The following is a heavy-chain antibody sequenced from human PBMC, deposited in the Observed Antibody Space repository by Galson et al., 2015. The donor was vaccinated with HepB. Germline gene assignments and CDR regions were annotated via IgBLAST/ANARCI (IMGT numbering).Heavy chain of an antibody. D-gene: IGHD3-16*01. V-gene: IGHV3-23*01. CDR2: ISGSGGST. J-gene: IGHJ4*02. Sequence: SLRLSCAASGFTFSSYAMSWVRQAPGKGLEWVSAISGSGGSTYYADSVKGRFTISRDNAENSLYLQMNSLRAEDTAVYSCARWGGETLDYWGQGTLVTVSS. CDR1: GFTFSSYA. CDR3: ARWGGETLDY.